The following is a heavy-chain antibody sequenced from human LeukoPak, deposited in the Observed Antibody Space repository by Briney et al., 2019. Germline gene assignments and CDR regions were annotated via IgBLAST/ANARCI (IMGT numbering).Heavy chain of an antibody. CDR2: IWFDGGDK. V-gene: IGHV3-33*01. CDR1: GFTFSSYG. CDR3: ARDGYSGYDFYFDY. Sequence: GGSLRLSCAVSGFTFSSYGMHWVRQAPGKGLEWVAVIWFDGGDKYYADSLKGRFTISRDNSKNTLYLQMNSLRADDTAVYYCARDGYSGYDFYFDYWGQGTLVTVSS. D-gene: IGHD5-12*01. J-gene: IGHJ4*02.